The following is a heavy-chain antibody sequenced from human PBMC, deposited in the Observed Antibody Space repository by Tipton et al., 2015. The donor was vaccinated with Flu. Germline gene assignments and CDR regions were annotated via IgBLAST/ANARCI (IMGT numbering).Heavy chain of an antibody. V-gene: IGHV3-23*01. CDR3: ARVCSGSDCYSGPYFDY. D-gene: IGHD2-21*02. CDR1: GFTFSNYA. CDR2: ISNSDSST. Sequence: SLRLSCAASGFTFSNYAMTWVRQATGKGLEWVAAISNSDSSTYYEDSVQGRFTISRDNSKNTLYLQMNSLRAEDTAIYYCARVCSGSDCYSGPYFDYWGQGTLVTVSS. J-gene: IGHJ4*02.